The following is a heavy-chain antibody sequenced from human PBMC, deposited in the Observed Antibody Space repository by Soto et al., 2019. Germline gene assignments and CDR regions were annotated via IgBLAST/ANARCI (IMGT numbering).Heavy chain of an antibody. J-gene: IGHJ5*02. Sequence: LSLTCTVSGGSISSSSYYWGWIRQPPGKGLEWIGSIYYSGSTYYNPSLKSRVTISVDTSKNQFSLKLSSVTAADTAVYYCAKFPIYGSGSYYPNWFDPWGQGTLVTVS. CDR3: AKFPIYGSGSYYPNWFDP. D-gene: IGHD3-10*01. CDR2: IYYSGST. CDR1: GGSISSSSYY. V-gene: IGHV4-39*01.